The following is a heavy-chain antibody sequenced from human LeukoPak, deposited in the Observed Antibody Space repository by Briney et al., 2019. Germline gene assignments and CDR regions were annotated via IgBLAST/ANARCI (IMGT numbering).Heavy chain of an antibody. D-gene: IGHD3-10*01. V-gene: IGHV3-21*01. CDR2: ISSSSSYI. CDR1: GFTFSSYS. Sequence: GGSLRLSCAASGFTFSSYSMNWVRQAPGKGLEWVSSISSSSSYIYYADSVKGRFTISRDNAKNSLYLQMNSLRAEDTAVYYCATDSYYYGSGSYHRDYWGQGTLVTVSS. J-gene: IGHJ4*02. CDR3: ATDSYYYGSGSYHRDY.